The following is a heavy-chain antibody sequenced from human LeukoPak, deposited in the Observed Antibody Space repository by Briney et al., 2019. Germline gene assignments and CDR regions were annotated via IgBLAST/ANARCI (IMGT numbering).Heavy chain of an antibody. CDR2: INHSGST. V-gene: IGHV4-34*01. Sequence: PSETLSLTCAVYGGSFSGYYWSWIRQPPGKGLEWIGEINHSGSTNYNPSLKSRVTISVDTSKNQFSLKLSSVTAADTAVYYCARQPSDYDFCSGYRSNGNWFDRWGQGTLGTVSS. J-gene: IGHJ5*02. CDR3: ARQPSDYDFCSGYRSNGNWFDR. CDR1: GGSFSGYY. D-gene: IGHD3-3*01.